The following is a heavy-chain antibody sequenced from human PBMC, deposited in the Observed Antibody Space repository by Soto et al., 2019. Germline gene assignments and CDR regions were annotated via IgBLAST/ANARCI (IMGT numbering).Heavy chain of an antibody. J-gene: IGHJ6*02. Sequence: LRLSCTGSGFPFDDYAMHWVRQAPGKGLEWVSGISWNSGSIGYADSVKGRFTISRDNAKKSLYLQMNSLRAEDTALYYCAKDMGGSGSPDYYYYGMDVWGQGTTVTVSS. CDR1: GFPFDDYA. V-gene: IGHV3-9*01. CDR2: ISWNSGSI. D-gene: IGHD3-10*01. CDR3: AKDMGGSGSPDYYYYGMDV.